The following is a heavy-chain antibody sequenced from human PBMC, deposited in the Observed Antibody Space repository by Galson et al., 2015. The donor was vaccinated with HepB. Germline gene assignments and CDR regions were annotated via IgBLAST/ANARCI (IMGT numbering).Heavy chain of an antibody. Sequence: SLRLSCAASGFTFSSYAMHWVRQAPGKGLEWVAVISYDGSNKYYADSVKGRFTISRDNSKNTLYLQMNSLRAEDTAVYYCARDRSGWSFFDYWGQGTLVTVSS. V-gene: IGHV3-30-3*01. CDR3: ARDRSGWSFFDY. D-gene: IGHD6-19*01. CDR2: ISYDGSNK. CDR1: GFTFSSYA. J-gene: IGHJ4*02.